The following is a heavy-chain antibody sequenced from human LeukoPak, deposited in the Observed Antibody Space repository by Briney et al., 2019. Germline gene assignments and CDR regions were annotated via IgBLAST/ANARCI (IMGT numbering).Heavy chain of an antibody. D-gene: IGHD1-26*01. CDR2: INPSLGTT. Sequence: ASVKVSCKASGYTPTSYSMNWVRQAPGQGLEWMGVINPSLGTTSYAQDFQGRVTVTRDTSTNTVYMELSSLRYEDTAVYFCARPLNQWEAFDIWGQGTMVTVSS. CDR3: ARPLNQWEAFDI. V-gene: IGHV1-46*01. J-gene: IGHJ3*02. CDR1: GYTPTSYS.